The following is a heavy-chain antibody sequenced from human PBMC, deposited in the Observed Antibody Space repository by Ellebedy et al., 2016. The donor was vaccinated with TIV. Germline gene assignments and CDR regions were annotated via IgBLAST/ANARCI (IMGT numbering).Heavy chain of an antibody. D-gene: IGHD3-22*01. CDR1: GFTYSSYA. V-gene: IGHV3-23*01. Sequence: GESLKISCTASGFTYSSYAMGWVRQAPGKGLAWVSFISYSSSGTYFTDSVEGRFTISRNNSENTLYLKIDSLRAEDKAVYYCVRQPGPGDYYGGSEYNGFWGQGAPVTVSS. CDR2: ISYSSSGT. J-gene: IGHJ4*02. CDR3: VRQPGPGDYYGGSEYNGF.